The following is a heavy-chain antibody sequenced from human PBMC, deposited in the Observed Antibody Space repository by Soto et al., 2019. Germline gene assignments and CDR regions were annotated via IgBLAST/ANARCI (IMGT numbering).Heavy chain of an antibody. CDR3: GGRGGGGGGDY. CDR1: GGSISSYY. Sequence: SETLSLTCTVSGGSISSYYWSWIRQPPGKGLEWIGYIYYSGSTNYNPSLKSRVTISVDTSKNQFSLKLSSVTAADTAVYYCGGRGGGGGGDYWGQGTLVTVSS. D-gene: IGHD3-10*01. V-gene: IGHV4-59*01. CDR2: IYYSGST. J-gene: IGHJ4*02.